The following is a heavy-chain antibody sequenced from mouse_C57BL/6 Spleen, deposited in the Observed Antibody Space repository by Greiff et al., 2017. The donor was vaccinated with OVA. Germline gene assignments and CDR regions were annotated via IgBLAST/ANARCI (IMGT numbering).Heavy chain of an antibody. CDR2: IDPSDSYT. J-gene: IGHJ3*01. CDR1: GYTFTSYW. Sequence: QVQLQQPGAELVRPGTSVKLSCKASGYTFTSYWMHWVKQRPGQGLEWIGVIDPSDSYTNYNQKFKGKATLTVDTSSSTAYMQLSSLTSEDSAVYYCARPGGTPAWFAYWGQGTLVTVSA. CDR3: ARPGGTPAWFAY. D-gene: IGHD3-3*01. V-gene: IGHV1-59*01.